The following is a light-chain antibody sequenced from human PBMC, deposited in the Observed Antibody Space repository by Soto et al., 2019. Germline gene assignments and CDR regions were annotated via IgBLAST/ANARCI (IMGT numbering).Light chain of an antibody. CDR2: EVS. J-gene: IGLJ2*01. CDR3: SSYTGTSTLVV. CDR1: SSDVGGYNY. Sequence: QSVLTQPASVSGSPGQSITISCSATSSDVGGYNYVSWYQQHPGKAPKLMIYEVSNRPSGVSNRFSGSKSGNTASLTISGLQAEDEADYYCSSYTGTSTLVVFGGGTKVTVL. V-gene: IGLV2-14*01.